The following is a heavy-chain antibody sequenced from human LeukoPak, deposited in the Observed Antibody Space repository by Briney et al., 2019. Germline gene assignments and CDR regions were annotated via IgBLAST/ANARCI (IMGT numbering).Heavy chain of an antibody. Sequence: SETLSLTCTVSGGSISSYYWSWIRQPPGKGLEWIGYIYYSGSTNYNPSLKSRVTISVDTSKNQFSLKLRSVTAADTAVYYCARPFSGSYSDAFDLWGQGTMVTVSS. CDR1: GGSISSYY. D-gene: IGHD1-26*01. J-gene: IGHJ3*01. CDR2: IYYSGST. V-gene: IGHV4-59*08. CDR3: ARPFSGSYSDAFDL.